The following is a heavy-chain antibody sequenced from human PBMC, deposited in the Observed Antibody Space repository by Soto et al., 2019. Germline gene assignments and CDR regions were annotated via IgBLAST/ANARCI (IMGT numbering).Heavy chain of an antibody. CDR1: GFSLSTSGVG. CDR3: VLMIFGRNVDYFHS. CDR2: IYWDDDK. D-gene: IGHD3-3*01. J-gene: IGHJ4*02. V-gene: IGHV2-5*02. Sequence: SGPALVNPTQTLTLTCTFSGFSLSTSGVGVGWIRQPPGKALEWLALIYWDDDKRYSPSLKTRLTISKDTSKDQVLLTMTDMDPVDTATYYCVLMIFGRNVDYFHSRGRATLVTVSP.